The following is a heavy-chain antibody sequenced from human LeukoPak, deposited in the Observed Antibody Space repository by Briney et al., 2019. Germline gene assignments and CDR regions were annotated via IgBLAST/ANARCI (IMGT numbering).Heavy chain of an antibody. CDR3: ARHYDILTGYHDY. J-gene: IGHJ4*02. Sequence: SETLSLTCAVYGGSFSGYYWSWIRQPPGKGLEWIGYIYYSGSTNYNPSLKSRVTISVDTSKNQFSLKLSSVTAADTAVYYCARHYDILTGYHDYWGQGTLVTVSS. D-gene: IGHD3-9*01. CDR2: IYYSGST. CDR1: GGSFSGYY. V-gene: IGHV4-59*08.